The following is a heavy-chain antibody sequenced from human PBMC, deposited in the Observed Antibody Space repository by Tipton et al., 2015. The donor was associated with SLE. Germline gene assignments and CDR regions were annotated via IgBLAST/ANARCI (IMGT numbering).Heavy chain of an antibody. CDR1: GGSFSGYY. CDR2: INHSGST. J-gene: IGHJ3*02. V-gene: IGHV4-34*01. D-gene: IGHD6-6*01. Sequence: TLSLTCAVYGGSFSGYYWSWIRQPPGKGLEWIGEINHSGSTNYNPSLKSRVTLPVDTSKNQFSLKLSSVTAADTAVYYCASYSSSSSAFDIWGQGTMVSVSS. CDR3: ASYSSSSSAFDI.